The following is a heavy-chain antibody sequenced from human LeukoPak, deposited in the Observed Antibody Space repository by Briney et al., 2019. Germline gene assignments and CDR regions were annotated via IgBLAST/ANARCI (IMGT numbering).Heavy chain of an antibody. Sequence: SQTLSLTCTVSGGSTSSGDYYWSWIRQPPGKGLEWIGYIHNSGGTYYNPSLKSRLTISLDTSKNQFSLKVTSVTAADTAVYYCARSQEWLRYFGYWGQGTLVTVSS. V-gene: IGHV4-30-4*01. J-gene: IGHJ4*02. D-gene: IGHD5-12*01. CDR3: ARSQEWLRYFGY. CDR1: GGSTSSGDYY. CDR2: IHNSGGT.